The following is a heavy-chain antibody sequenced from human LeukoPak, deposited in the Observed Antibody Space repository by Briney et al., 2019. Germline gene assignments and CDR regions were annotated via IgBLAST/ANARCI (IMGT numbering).Heavy chain of an antibody. J-gene: IGHJ4*02. D-gene: IGHD4-11*01. Sequence: PSETLSLTCTVSGGSISSYYWSWIRQPAGKGLEWIGRIYTSGSTNYNPSLKSRVTISVDTSKNQFSLKLSSVTAADTAVYYCASDYSNYVFDYWGQGTLVTVSS. V-gene: IGHV4-4*07. CDR2: IYTSGST. CDR1: GGSISSYY. CDR3: ASDYSNYVFDY.